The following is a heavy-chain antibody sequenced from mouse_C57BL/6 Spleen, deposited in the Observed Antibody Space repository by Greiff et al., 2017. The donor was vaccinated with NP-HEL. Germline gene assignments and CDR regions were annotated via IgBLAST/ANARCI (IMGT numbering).Heavy chain of an antibody. J-gene: IGHJ3*01. Sequence: EVKLVESGGGLVKPGGSLKLSCAASGFTFSDYGMHWVRQAPEKGLEWVAYISSGSSTIYYADTVKGRFTISRANAKNTLFLQMTSLRSEDTAMYYCALDSSGWFAYWGQGTLVTVSA. CDR3: ALDSSGWFAY. CDR2: ISSGSSTI. V-gene: IGHV5-17*01. CDR1: GFTFSDYG. D-gene: IGHD3-2*02.